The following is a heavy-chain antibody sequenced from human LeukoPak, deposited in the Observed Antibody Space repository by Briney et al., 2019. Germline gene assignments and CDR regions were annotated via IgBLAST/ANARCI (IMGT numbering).Heavy chain of an antibody. D-gene: IGHD2-15*01. CDR1: GFTFSSYS. J-gene: IGHJ1*01. Sequence: GGSLRLSCAPSGFTFSSYSMNWVRQAPGKGLEWVSAISGSGGSTYYADSVKGRFTISRDNSKNTLYLQMNSLRAEDTAVYSCAKVARYCSGGSCYPGHFQHWGQGTLVTVSS. CDR3: AKVARYCSGGSCYPGHFQH. V-gene: IGHV3-23*01. CDR2: ISGSGGST.